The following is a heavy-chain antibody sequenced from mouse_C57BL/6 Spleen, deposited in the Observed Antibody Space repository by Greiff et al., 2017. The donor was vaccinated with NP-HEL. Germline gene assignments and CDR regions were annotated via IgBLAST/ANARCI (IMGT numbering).Heavy chain of an antibody. Sequence: EVQLQQSGPVLVKPGASVKMSCKASGYTFTDYYMNWVKQSHGKSLEWIGVINPYNGGTSYNQKFKGKATLTVDKSSSTAYMELNSLTSEDSAVYYCARYDPVLRPGDYYAMDYWGQGTSVTVSS. CDR2: INPYNGGT. D-gene: IGHD2-12*01. CDR1: GYTFTDYY. V-gene: IGHV1-19*01. CDR3: ARYDPVLRPGDYYAMDY. J-gene: IGHJ4*01.